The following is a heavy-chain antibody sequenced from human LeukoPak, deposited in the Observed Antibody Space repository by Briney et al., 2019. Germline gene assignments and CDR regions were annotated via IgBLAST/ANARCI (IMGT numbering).Heavy chain of an antibody. V-gene: IGHV3-7*01. J-gene: IGHJ4*02. CDR1: GFTFSSYW. Sequence: GGSLRLPCAASGFTFSSYWMSWVRQAPGKGLEWVANIKQDGSEKYYVDSVKGRFTISRDNAKNSLYLQMNSLRAEDTAVYYCAREPLRYCSSCEGYFDYWGQGTLVTVSS. CDR3: AREPLRYCSSCEGYFDY. CDR2: IKQDGSEK. D-gene: IGHD2-2*01.